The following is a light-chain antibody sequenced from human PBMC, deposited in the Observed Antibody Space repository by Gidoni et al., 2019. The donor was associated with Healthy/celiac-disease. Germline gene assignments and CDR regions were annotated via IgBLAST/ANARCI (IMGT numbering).Light chain of an antibody. J-gene: IGKJ1*01. CDR1: QSISSW. V-gene: IGKV1-5*03. Sequence: DIQMTQSPSTLSASVGDRVTITCRASQSISSWLAWYQPKPGKAPKLLIYKASSLESGVPSRFSGSGSGTEFTLTISSLQPDDFATYYCQQYNSYSRWTFGQGTKVEIK. CDR2: KAS. CDR3: QQYNSYSRWT.